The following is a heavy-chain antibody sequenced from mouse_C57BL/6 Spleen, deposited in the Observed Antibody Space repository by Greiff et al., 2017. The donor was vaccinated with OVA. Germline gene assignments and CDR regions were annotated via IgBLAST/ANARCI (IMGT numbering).Heavy chain of an antibody. CDR2: INPNIGGT. CDR3: ARSYGSSLFDC. V-gene: IGHV1-22*01. Sequence: LVKPGASVKMSCKASGYTFTDYNMHWVKQSHGKSLEWLGYINPNIGGTSYNQKFKGKATLTVNKSSSTAYMELRSLTSEDSAVYYCARSYGSSLFDCWGKGTTLTVSS. J-gene: IGHJ2*01. D-gene: IGHD1-1*01. CDR1: GYTFTDYN.